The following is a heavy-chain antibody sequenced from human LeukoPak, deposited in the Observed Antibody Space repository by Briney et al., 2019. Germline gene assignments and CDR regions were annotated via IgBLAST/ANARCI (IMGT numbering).Heavy chain of an antibody. Sequence: GGSLRLSCETSGFTFRNYWMSWVRQAPGKGLEWVANINEDGSQKNYVDPMKGRLTISRDNAKNSVYLQIDSLGVDDTGVYYCARPSSYSSDWGSDHWGQGTLVTVCS. V-gene: IGHV3-7*01. J-gene: IGHJ4*02. D-gene: IGHD6-19*01. CDR3: ARPSSYSSDWGSDH. CDR1: GFTFRNYW. CDR2: INEDGSQK.